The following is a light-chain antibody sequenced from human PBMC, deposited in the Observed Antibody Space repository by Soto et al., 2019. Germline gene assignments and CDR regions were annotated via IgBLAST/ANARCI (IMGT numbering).Light chain of an antibody. CDR1: QDISNY. J-gene: IGKJ5*01. CDR2: DAS. CDR3: QQYDNLLS. V-gene: IGKV1-33*01. Sequence: DIQMTQSPSSLSAFVGDRVTITCQASQDISNYLNWYQQKPGKAPKLLIFDASNLETGVPSRFSGSGPGTDFTFTISSLQPEDIATYYCQQYDNLLSFGQGTRLEI.